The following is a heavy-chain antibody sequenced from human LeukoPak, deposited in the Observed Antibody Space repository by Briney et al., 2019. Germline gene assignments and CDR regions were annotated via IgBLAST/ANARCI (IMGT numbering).Heavy chain of an antibody. CDR3: ANQAYSQFDY. Sequence: GGSLRLSCVASGFAFSSYWISWVRQAPGKGLEFVANISPDGSAEDYVDSVRGRFAISRDNAKRSLYLQMNSLSPEDTAVYYCANQAYSQFDYWGQGTLVSVSS. D-gene: IGHD4-11*01. CDR1: GFAFSSYW. J-gene: IGHJ4*02. CDR2: ISPDGSAE. V-gene: IGHV3-7*01.